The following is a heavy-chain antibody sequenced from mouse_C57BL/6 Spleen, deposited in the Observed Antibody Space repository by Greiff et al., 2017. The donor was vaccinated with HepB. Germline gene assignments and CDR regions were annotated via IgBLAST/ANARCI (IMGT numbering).Heavy chain of an antibody. V-gene: IGHV2-6-1*01. CDR1: GFSLTSYG. Sequence: KESGPGLVAPSPSLSITCTVSGFSLTSYGVHWVRQPPGKGLEWLVVIWSDGSTTYNSALKSRLSISKDNSKSQVFLKMNSLQTDDTAMYYCARHGGNYGGFAYWGQGTLVTVSA. D-gene: IGHD2-1*01. CDR2: IWSDGST. J-gene: IGHJ3*01. CDR3: ARHGGNYGGFAY.